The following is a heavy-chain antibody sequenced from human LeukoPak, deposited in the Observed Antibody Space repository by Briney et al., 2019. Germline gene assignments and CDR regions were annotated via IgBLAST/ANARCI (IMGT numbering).Heavy chain of an antibody. Sequence: GSLRLSCATSGFTFSSYWMSWVRQAPGEGLEWVANIKQDGSEKNYVDSVKGRCTISRDSANNSLYLQVNSLRAEDTAVYYCASTTISPVGGMDVWGQGTTVTVSS. CDR2: IKQDGSEK. CDR3: ASTTISPVGGMDV. J-gene: IGHJ6*02. D-gene: IGHD2/OR15-2a*01. V-gene: IGHV3-7*05. CDR1: GFTFSSYW.